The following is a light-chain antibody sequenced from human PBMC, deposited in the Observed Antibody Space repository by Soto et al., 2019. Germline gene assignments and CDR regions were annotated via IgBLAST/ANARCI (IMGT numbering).Light chain of an antibody. J-gene: IGLJ3*02. V-gene: IGLV1-44*01. CDR2: NNN. Sequence: QLVLTQPPSASGTPGQRVTISCSGRSSNIGSNSVNWYQQLPGTAPKLLIYNNNERPSGVPDRFSGSKSGTSASLAISGLQSEDEADYYCATWDDTLIIHWVFGGGTKLTVL. CDR3: ATWDDTLIIHWV. CDR1: SSNIGSNS.